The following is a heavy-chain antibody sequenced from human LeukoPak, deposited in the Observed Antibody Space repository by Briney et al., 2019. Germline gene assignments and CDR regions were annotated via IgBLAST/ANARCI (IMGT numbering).Heavy chain of an antibody. CDR2: VYTGSRT. D-gene: IGHD5-18*01. V-gene: IGHV3-66*01. J-gene: IGHJ4*02. CDR1: AFTVSNNH. CDR3: ARDSPNSDGYNFDY. Sequence: GGSLRLSCAASAFTVSNNHMTWVRQAPGKGLEWVSIVYTGSRTYYADSVKGRFTISTDNSKNTLYLQINSLRAEDTAVYYCARDSPNSDGYNFDYWGQGTLVTVSS.